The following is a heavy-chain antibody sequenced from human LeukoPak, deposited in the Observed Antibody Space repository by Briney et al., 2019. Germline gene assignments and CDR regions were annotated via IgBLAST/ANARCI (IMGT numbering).Heavy chain of an antibody. V-gene: IGHV3-53*01. CDR3: ARESGYSSGWYEGYFDY. J-gene: IGHJ4*02. CDR2: IYSGGST. Sequence: ETLSLTCTVSGGSISSSSYYWGWVRQAPGKGLEWVSVIYSGGSTYYADSVKGRFTISRDNSKNTLYLQMNSLRAEDTAVYYCARESGYSSGWYEGYFDYWGQGTLVTVSS. CDR1: GGSISSSSYY. D-gene: IGHD6-19*01.